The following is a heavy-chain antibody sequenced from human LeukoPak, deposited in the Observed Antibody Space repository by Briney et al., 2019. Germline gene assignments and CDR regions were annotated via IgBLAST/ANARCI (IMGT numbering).Heavy chain of an antibody. D-gene: IGHD6-19*01. CDR3: ARLSVAGTSGYYYMDV. J-gene: IGHJ6*03. CDR1: GYSISSGYY. V-gene: IGHV4-38-2*01. Sequence: SETLSLTCAVSGYSISSGYYWGWIRQPPGKGPEWIGSIYHSGSTYYNPSLKTRVTISVDTSKNQFSLKLSTVTAADTAVYYCARLSVAGTSGYYYMDVWGKGTTVTVSS. CDR2: IYHSGST.